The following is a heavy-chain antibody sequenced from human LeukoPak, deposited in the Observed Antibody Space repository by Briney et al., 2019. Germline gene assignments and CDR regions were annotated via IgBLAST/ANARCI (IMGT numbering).Heavy chain of an antibody. Sequence: PSETLSLTCTTSGVSISRFYWSWVRQPPGKGLEWIGNIYSGVPTYFNPSLKSRVIISVDTSKNQFSLNLTSVTAADTTMYYCVQTTGWPGFDYWGQGILVTVSS. CDR3: VQTTGWPGFDY. CDR1: GVSISRFY. CDR2: IYSGVPT. D-gene: IGHD1-1*01. V-gene: IGHV4-4*09. J-gene: IGHJ4*02.